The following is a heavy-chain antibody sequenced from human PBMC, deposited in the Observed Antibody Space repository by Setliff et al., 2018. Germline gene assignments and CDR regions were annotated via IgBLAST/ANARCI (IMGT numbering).Heavy chain of an antibody. CDR3: VREGYSEYFQD. J-gene: IGHJ1*01. Sequence: PSETLSLTCAVSCGSVTSHYWRWIRQPPGKGLEWIGFISYSGITTYNVSLKSRVSISVDTSKNQLSLTLSSVTAADTAVYYCVREGYSEYFQDWGRGTLVTVSS. D-gene: IGHD1-1*01. CDR1: CGSVTSHY. CDR2: ISYSGIT. V-gene: IGHV4-59*02.